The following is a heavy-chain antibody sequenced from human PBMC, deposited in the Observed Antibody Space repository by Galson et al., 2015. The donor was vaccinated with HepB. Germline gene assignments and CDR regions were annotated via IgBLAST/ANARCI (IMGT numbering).Heavy chain of an antibody. Sequence: SVKVSCKASGDTFSSSAISWVRQAPGQGLEWMGGTIPMYGTANYSPSFQGHVTISADKSINTAYLQWSSLKASDTAIYYCASFDGPPSAPIAAMIGGGMDNWGQGTLVTVSS. D-gene: IGHD3-16*01. CDR2: TIPMYGTA. J-gene: IGHJ4*02. V-gene: IGHV1-69*06. CDR3: ASFDGPPSAPIAAMIGGGMDN. CDR1: GDTFSSSA.